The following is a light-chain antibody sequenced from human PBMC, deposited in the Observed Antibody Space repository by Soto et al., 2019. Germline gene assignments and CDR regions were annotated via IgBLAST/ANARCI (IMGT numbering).Light chain of an antibody. CDR3: SSYAGSNTPYV. CDR1: SSDVGGYNY. CDR2: EVS. J-gene: IGLJ1*01. V-gene: IGLV2-8*01. Sequence: ALTQPPSASGSPGQSVTISCTGTSSDVGGYNYVSWYQQHPGKAPKLMIYEVSKRPSGVPDRFSGSKSSNTASLTVSGLQAEDEADYYCSSYAGSNTPYVFGTGTKVTVL.